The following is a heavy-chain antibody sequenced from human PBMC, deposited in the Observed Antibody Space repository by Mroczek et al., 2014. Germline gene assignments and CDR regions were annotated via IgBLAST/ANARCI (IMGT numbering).Heavy chain of an antibody. D-gene: IGHD4-23*01. CDR3: AKHVPFENSHYYYYYGMDV. CDR2: ISGSGGST. CDR1: GFTFSSYA. V-gene: IGHV3-23*04. Sequence: VQLVESGGGLVQPGGSLRLSCAASGFTFSSYAMSWVRQAPGKGLEWVSAISGSGGSTYYADSVKGRFTISRDNSKNTLYLQMNSLRAEDTAVYYCAKHVPFENSHYYYYYGMDVWGQGTTVTVSS. J-gene: IGHJ6*02.